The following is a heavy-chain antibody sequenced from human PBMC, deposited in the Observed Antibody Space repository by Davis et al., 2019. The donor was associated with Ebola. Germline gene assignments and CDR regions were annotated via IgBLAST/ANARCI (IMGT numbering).Heavy chain of an antibody. CDR3: ARDPASYDILTGYYPLFDY. V-gene: IGHV3-11*01. CDR2: ISSSGSTI. D-gene: IGHD3-9*01. J-gene: IGHJ4*02. Sequence: GESLKISCAASGFTFSDYYMSWIRQAPGKGLEWVSYISSSGSTIYYADSVKGRFTISRDNAKNSLYLQMNSLRAEDTAVYYCARDPASYDILTGYYPLFDYWGQGTLVTVSS. CDR1: GFTFSDYY.